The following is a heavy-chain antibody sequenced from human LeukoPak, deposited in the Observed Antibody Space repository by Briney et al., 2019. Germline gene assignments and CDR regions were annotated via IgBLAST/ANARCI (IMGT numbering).Heavy chain of an antibody. CDR2: INQRGST. Sequence: SETLSLTCAVYGGPFSDYYWSWIRQSPEKGLEWIGEINQRGSTNCNPSLKSRVTISVDTSKNQFSLKLSSVTAADTAVYYCARVMEKDSSSWGYYYYYYMDVWGKGTTVTVSS. D-gene: IGHD6-13*01. J-gene: IGHJ6*03. CDR1: GGPFSDYY. CDR3: ARVMEKDSSSWGYYYYYYMDV. V-gene: IGHV4-34*01.